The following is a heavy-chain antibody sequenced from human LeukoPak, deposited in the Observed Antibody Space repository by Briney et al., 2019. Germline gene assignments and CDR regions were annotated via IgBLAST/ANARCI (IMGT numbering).Heavy chain of an antibody. Sequence: GGSLRLSCAASGFTFSSYGMHWVRQAPGKGLEWVAVISYDGSNKYCADSVKGRFTISRDNSKNTLYLQMNSLRAEDTAVYYCAKDSVTMIGYAFDIWGQGTMVTVSS. V-gene: IGHV3-30*18. D-gene: IGHD3-22*01. CDR1: GFTFSSYG. J-gene: IGHJ3*02. CDR3: AKDSVTMIGYAFDI. CDR2: ISYDGSNK.